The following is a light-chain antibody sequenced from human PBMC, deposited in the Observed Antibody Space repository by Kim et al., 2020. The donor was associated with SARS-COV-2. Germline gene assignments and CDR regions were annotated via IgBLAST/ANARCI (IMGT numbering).Light chain of an antibody. CDR3: SAWDGSLNGQV. V-gene: IGLV1-44*01. Sequence: GQRVIISCSGSSSNIGTNTVNWFQQFPGTAPKLLIYNNDNRPSGVPARFSGSKSGTSASLAISGLQSEDEADYYCSAWDGSLNGQVFGGGTKLTVL. CDR2: NND. CDR1: SSNIGTNT. J-gene: IGLJ3*02.